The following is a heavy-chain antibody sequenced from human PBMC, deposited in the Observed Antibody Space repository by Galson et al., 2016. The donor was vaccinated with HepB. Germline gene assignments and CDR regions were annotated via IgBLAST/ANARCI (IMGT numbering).Heavy chain of an antibody. CDR2: ISFDGTNA. CDR3: ARGPRYYDTNGYFDH. D-gene: IGHD3-22*01. Sequence: SLRLSCAPSGFTFSTYAMHWVRQAPGKGLEWLALISFDGTNAYYPDSMKGRFTISRDNSLNTLYLQMSSLRAEDTAVYYCARGPRYYDTNGYFDHWGQGSLVTVSS. V-gene: IGHV3-30-3*01. J-gene: IGHJ4*02. CDR1: GFTFSTYA.